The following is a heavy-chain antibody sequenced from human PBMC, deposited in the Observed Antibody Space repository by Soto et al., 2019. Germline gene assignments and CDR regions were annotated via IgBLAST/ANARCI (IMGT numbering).Heavy chain of an antibody. D-gene: IGHD3-16*01. V-gene: IGHV3-21*01. Sequence: GGSLRLSCAASGFTFSSYAMSWVRQAPGKGLEWVSAISSSSSYIYYADSVKGRFTISRDNAKNSLYLQMNSLRAEDTAVYYCAREAPTFGLAFDIWGQGTMVTVSS. CDR1: GFTFSSYA. CDR3: AREAPTFGLAFDI. J-gene: IGHJ3*02. CDR2: ISSSSSYI.